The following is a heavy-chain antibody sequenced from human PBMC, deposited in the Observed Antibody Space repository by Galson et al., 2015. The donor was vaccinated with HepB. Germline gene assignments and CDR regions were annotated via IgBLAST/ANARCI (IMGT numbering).Heavy chain of an antibody. CDR1: GFSFSIYG. Sequence: SLRLSCAASGFSFSIYGMNWVRQAPGKGLEWISYITSSSSRTNYADSVKGRFTISRDNAENSLFLQMNSLRAEDTGVYYCARAEGDYWGQGTLVTVSS. CDR3: ARAEGDY. CDR2: ITSSSSRT. J-gene: IGHJ4*02. V-gene: IGHV3-48*04.